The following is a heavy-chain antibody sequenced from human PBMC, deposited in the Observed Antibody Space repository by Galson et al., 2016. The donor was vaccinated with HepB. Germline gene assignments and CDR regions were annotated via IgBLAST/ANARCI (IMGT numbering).Heavy chain of an antibody. V-gene: IGHV1-46*01. J-gene: IGHJ3*02. CDR3: ARDGDTYGAGAPDI. Sequence: SVKVSCKASGYTFTRYYMHWVRQAPGQGLEWVGIINPNGGRTTNAQKLQGRVTMTRDTSTSTAYMVLSSLTSEDTAVYYCARDGDTYGAGAPDIWGQGTMVTVSS. D-gene: IGHD5-18*01. CDR2: INPNGGRT. CDR1: GYTFTRYY.